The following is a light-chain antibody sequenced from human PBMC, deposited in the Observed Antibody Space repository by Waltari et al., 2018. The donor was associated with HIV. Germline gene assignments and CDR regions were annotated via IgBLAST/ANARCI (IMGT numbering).Light chain of an antibody. V-gene: IGKV3-11*01. J-gene: IGKJ1*01. CDR3: QQRSSWPRT. Sequence: EIVLTQSPATLSLSPGERATLSCRASQSVSTYLAWYQQKPGQAPRLLISDDSNRATGIQGRFRGSGSGTDFILTSSSLEPEDFAVYYCQQRSSWPRTLGQGNKVEIK. CDR2: DDS. CDR1: QSVSTY.